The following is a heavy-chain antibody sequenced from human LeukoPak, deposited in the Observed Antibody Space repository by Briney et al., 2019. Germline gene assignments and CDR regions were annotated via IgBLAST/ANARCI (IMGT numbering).Heavy chain of an antibody. J-gene: IGHJ4*02. CDR3: AASEGTIVGANFDY. D-gene: IGHD1-26*01. CDR2: LNQDGSEK. Sequence: GGSLRLSCAASGFIFDNYWMGWVRQAPGKGLEWVASLNQDGSEKYYVDSVKGRFTISRDNAENSLFLQITSLRVEDTAVYYCAASEGTIVGANFDYWGQGTLVTVTS. CDR1: GFIFDNYW. V-gene: IGHV3-7*01.